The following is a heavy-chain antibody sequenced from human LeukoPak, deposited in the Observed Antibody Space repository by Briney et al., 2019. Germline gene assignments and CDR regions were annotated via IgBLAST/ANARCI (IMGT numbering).Heavy chain of an antibody. CDR3: ARDPGPDYEGN. CDR1: GFTVSSNY. D-gene: IGHD4-17*01. V-gene: IGHV3-53*01. CDR2: IYSGGST. Sequence: GGSLRLSCAASGFTVSSNYMSWVRQAPGKGLEWASVIYSGGSTYYADSVKGRFTISRDNSKNTLYLQMNSLRAEDTAVYYCARDPGPDYEGNWGQGTLVTVSS. J-gene: IGHJ4*02.